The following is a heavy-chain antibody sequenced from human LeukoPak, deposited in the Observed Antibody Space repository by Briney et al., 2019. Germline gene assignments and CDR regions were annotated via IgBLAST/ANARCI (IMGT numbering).Heavy chain of an antibody. CDR2: NNPNSGGT. Sequence: ASVKVSCKASGYTFTGYYMHWMRQAPGQGLEWMGWNNPNSGGTNYAQKFQGRVTMTRDTSISTAYMELSRLRSDDTAVYYCARVFNSGNYVDYWGQGTLVTVSS. D-gene: IGHD3-10*02. CDR1: GYTFTGYY. V-gene: IGHV1-2*02. CDR3: ARVFNSGNYVDY. J-gene: IGHJ4*02.